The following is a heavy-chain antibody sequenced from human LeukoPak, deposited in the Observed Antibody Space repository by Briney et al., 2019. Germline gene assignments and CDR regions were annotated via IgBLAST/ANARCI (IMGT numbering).Heavy chain of an antibody. J-gene: IGHJ6*04. V-gene: IGHV1-69*13. Sequence: SVKVSCKASGGTFSSYAISWVRQAPGQGLEWMGGIIPIFGTANYAQKFQGRVTITADESTSTAYMELSSLRSEDTAVYCCARDRMKKLGYCSSTSCYGMDVWGKGTTVTVSS. CDR1: GGTFSSYA. D-gene: IGHD2-2*01. CDR3: ARDRMKKLGYCSSTSCYGMDV. CDR2: IIPIFGTA.